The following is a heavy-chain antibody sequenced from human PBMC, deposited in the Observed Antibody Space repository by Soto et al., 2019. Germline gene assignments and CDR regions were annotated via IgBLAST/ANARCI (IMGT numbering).Heavy chain of an antibody. Sequence: QVQLVESGGGVVQPGRSLRLSCAASGFTFSSYAMHWVRQAPGKGLEWVAVISYDGSNKYYADSVKGRFTISRDNSKNTLYLQMNSLRAEDTAVYYCASSGVSSSSFFYWGQGTLVTVSS. CDR1: GFTFSSYA. V-gene: IGHV3-30-3*01. J-gene: IGHJ4*02. D-gene: IGHD6-6*01. CDR3: ASSGVSSSSFFY. CDR2: ISYDGSNK.